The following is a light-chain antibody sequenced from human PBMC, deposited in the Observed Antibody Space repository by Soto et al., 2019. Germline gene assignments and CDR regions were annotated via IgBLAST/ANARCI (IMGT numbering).Light chain of an antibody. CDR1: SSDVGGYNL. V-gene: IGLV2-8*01. CDR3: SSYAGSNNLV. CDR2: EVD. Sequence: QSVLTQPPSASGSPGQSVTISCTGTSSDVGGYNLVSWYQQHPGTAPKLMIYEVDKRPSGVPDRFSGSKSGNTASLTVSGLQAEDEADYYCSSYAGSNNLVFGGGTQLTVL. J-gene: IGLJ3*02.